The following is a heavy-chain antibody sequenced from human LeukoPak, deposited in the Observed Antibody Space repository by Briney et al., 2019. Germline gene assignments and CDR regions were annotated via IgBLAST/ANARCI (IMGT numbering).Heavy chain of an antibody. CDR3: AKVFGVATIWDTFNI. CDR2: ISAYNGNT. D-gene: IGHD5-12*01. V-gene: IGHV1-18*01. J-gene: IGHJ3*02. CDR1: GYTFTSYG. Sequence: GASVKVSCKASGYTFTSYGISWVRQAPGQGLEWMGWISAYNGNTNYAQKLQGRVTMTTDTSTSTAYMELRSLRSDDTAVYYCAKVFGVATIWDTFNIWGQGTMVTVSS.